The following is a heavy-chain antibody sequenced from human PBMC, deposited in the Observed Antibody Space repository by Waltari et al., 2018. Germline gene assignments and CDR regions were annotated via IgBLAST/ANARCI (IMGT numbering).Heavy chain of an antibody. CDR3: ARNGDRRYHYSYMDV. CDR1: GFTFTSYA. J-gene: IGHJ6*03. D-gene: IGHD3-10*01. V-gene: IGHV3-30*04. Sequence: QGQLVESGGGVVQPGRSLRLSCADSGFTFTSYAFYWVRRAPGKGLKWVEVISYDGKNTYYANSVRGRFTISRDNSKNTIYLQMNSLRIEDTAVYYCARNGDRRYHYSYMDVWGKGTTVTVSS. CDR2: ISYDGKNT.